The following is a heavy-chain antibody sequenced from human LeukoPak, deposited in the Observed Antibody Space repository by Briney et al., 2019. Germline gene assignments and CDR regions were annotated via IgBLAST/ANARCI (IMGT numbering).Heavy chain of an antibody. CDR3: ARDIFYSNGYYGMDV. CDR2: ISSSSDYI. D-gene: IGHD4-11*01. CDR1: GFTFSSYR. V-gene: IGHV3-21*01. J-gene: IGHJ6*02. Sequence: GGSLRLSCAASGFTFSSYRMNWVRQAPGKGLEWVSSISSSSDYIYYGRFTISRDNAKNSLYLQMNSLRAEDTAVYYCARDIFYSNGYYGMDVWGQGTTVTVSS.